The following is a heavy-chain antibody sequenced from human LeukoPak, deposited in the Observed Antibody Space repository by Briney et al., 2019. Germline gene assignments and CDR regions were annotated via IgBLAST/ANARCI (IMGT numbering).Heavy chain of an antibody. CDR3: ARVRGGNFDF. J-gene: IGHJ4*02. Sequence: GGSLRLSCEASGFSFSSYALSWVRQAPGRGLEWVSAISGSGGNTYYADFVKGRFTISRDNAKNSLFVQMNSLRAEDTAVYYCARVRGGNFDFWGQGTLVTVSS. CDR2: ISGSGGNT. V-gene: IGHV3-23*01. D-gene: IGHD3-10*01. CDR1: GFSFSSYA.